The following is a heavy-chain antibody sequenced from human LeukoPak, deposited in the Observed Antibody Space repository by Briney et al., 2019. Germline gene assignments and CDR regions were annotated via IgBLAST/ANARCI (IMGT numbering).Heavy chain of an antibody. V-gene: IGHV1-58*02. CDR2: IAVGYGHT. CDR3: AATGRETDAFDV. J-gene: IGHJ3*01. Sequence: GASVKVSCKASGFTFRTSTMQWVRQARGQRLECIGWIAVGYGHTNPAQKFQGRVSITRDMSTTTAYMELSNLRSEDTAVYYCAATGRETDAFDVWGQGTMVTVSS. D-gene: IGHD1-1*01. CDR1: GFTFRTST.